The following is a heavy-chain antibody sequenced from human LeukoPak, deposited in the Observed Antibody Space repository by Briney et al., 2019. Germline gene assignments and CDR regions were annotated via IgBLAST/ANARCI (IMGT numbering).Heavy chain of an antibody. CDR1: GYTFTSYD. D-gene: IGHD3-3*01. V-gene: IGHV1-8*01. Sequence: ASVTVSCKASGYTFTSYDINWVRQATGQGLEWMGWMNPNSGNTGYAQKFQGRVTMTRNTSISTAYMELSSLRSEDTAVYYCARAPLLRFLEWLLPNWFDPWGQGTLVTVSS. CDR2: MNPNSGNT. J-gene: IGHJ5*02. CDR3: ARAPLLRFLEWLLPNWFDP.